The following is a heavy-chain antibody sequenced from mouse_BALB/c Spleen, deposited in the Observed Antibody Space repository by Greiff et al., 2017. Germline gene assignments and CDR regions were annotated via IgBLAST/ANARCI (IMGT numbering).Heavy chain of an antibody. Sequence: VQLQQSGAELVRSGASVKLSCTASGFNIKDYYMHWVKQRPEQGLEWIGWIDPENGDTEYAPKFQGKATMTADTSSNTAYLQLSSLTSEDTAFYDCKRWLLRYFDVWGAGTTVTVSA. CDR3: KRWLLRYFDV. V-gene: IGHV14-4*02. J-gene: IGHJ1*01. D-gene: IGHD2-3*01. CDR1: GFNIKDYY. CDR2: IDPENGDT.